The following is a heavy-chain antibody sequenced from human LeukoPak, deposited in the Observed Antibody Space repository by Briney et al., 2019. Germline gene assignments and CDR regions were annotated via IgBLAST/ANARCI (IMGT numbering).Heavy chain of an antibody. CDR3: ARDPTMTQYCTGANCYFDHRNSDY. CDR2: INHSGST. V-gene: IGHV4-34*01. CDR1: GGSFSGYY. D-gene: IGHD2-15*01. J-gene: IGHJ4*02. Sequence: PSETLSLTCAVYGGSFSGYYWSWIRQPPGKGLEWIGEINHSGSTNYNPSLKSRVTISVDTSKNQFSLKLTSVTAADTALYYCARDPTMTQYCTGANCYFDHRNSDYWGQGTLVTVSS.